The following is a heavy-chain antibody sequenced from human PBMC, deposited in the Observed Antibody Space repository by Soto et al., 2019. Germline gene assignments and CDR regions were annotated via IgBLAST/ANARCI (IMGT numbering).Heavy chain of an antibody. CDR1: GFHLSDHY. D-gene: IGHD2-21*02. J-gene: IGHJ6*02. V-gene: IGHV3-72*01. Sequence: GGALRLSCAASGFHLSDHYIEWVRQGPEKGLEGVGRSGDRRTSYSTEYAASVKGRSTTSRDDSTTSLDLQMNSLKTEDTAVYYCARPPQTANDFHVWGQGTTVTVS. CDR2: SGDRRTSYST. CDR3: ARPPQTANDFHV.